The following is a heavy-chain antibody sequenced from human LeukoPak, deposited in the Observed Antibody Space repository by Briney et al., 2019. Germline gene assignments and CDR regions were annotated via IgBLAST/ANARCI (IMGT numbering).Heavy chain of an antibody. J-gene: IGHJ4*02. CDR2: INFDGSST. Sequence: PGGSLRLSCGASGFTFSSYWMHWVRQVPGKGLVWVSRINFDGSSTTYADSVKGRFTISRDNAKNTLYLQVSSLRAEDTAVYFCARGYINYVDYWGQGTLVTVSS. CDR1: GFTFSSYW. CDR3: ARGYINYVDY. V-gene: IGHV3-74*01. D-gene: IGHD5-24*01.